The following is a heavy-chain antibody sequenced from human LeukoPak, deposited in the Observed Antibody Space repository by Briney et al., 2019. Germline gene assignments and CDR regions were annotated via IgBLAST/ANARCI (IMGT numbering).Heavy chain of an antibody. CDR2: INHSGST. J-gene: IGHJ6*03. Sequence: KPSETLSLTCGVNGGSFSGYYWSWIRQPPGKGLEWIGEINHSGSTNYNPSLKSRVTISVDTSKNQFSLKLSSVTAADTAVYYCARGLLRFRPHYYYYMDVWSKGTTVTVSS. D-gene: IGHD3-3*01. V-gene: IGHV4-34*01. CDR1: GGSFSGYY. CDR3: ARGLLRFRPHYYYYMDV.